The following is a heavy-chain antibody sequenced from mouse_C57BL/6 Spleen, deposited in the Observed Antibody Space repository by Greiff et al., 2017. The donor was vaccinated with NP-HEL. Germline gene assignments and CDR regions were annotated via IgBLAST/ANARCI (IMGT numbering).Heavy chain of an antibody. V-gene: IGHV3-6*01. CDR1: GYSITSGYY. CDR3: ARAWTNYAMDY. Sequence: EVKLQESGPGLVKPSQSLSLTCSVTGYSITSGYYWNWIRQFPGNKLEWMGYISYDGSNNYNPSLKNRISITRDTSKNQFFLKLNSVTTEDTATYYCARAWTNYAMDYWGQGTSVTVSS. J-gene: IGHJ4*01. CDR2: ISYDGSN.